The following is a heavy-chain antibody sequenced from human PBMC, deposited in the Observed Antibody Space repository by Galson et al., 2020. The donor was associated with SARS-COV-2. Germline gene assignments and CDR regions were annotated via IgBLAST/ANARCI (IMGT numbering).Heavy chain of an antibody. CDR3: AKSGYSYDVSCDY. J-gene: IGHJ4*02. V-gene: IGHV3-30*18. D-gene: IGHD5-18*01. Sequence: GESLKISCAASGFTFSSYGMHWVRQAPGKGLEWVAVLSYDGSNKYYADSVKGRFTISRDNSKNTLYLQMNSLRAEDTAVYYCAKSGYSYDVSCDYWGQGTLVTVSS. CDR2: LSYDGSNK. CDR1: GFTFSSYG.